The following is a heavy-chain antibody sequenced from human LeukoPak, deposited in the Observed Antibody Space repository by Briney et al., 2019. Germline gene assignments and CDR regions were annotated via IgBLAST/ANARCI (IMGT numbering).Heavy chain of an antibody. V-gene: IGHV1-3*01. Sequence: ASVKVSCKASGYTFTSYAMHWVRQAPGQRLEWMGWINAGNGNTKYSQEFQGRVTITRDTSTSTAYMELRSLRSDDTAVYYCARGVEVTRSGYYYVYFDYWGQGTLVTVSS. J-gene: IGHJ4*02. CDR2: INAGNGNT. CDR1: GYTFTSYA. CDR3: ARGVEVTRSGYYYVYFDY. D-gene: IGHD3-22*01.